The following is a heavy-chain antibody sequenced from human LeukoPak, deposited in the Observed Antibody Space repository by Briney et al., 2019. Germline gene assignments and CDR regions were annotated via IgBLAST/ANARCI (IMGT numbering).Heavy chain of an antibody. CDR1: GLTFSSYW. J-gene: IGHJ3*02. Sequence: PGGSLRLSCAASGLTFSSYWMSWVRQAPGKGLEWVANIKQDGSEKHYVDSVTGRFTISRDNAKNSLYLQMSSLRADDTAVYYCARDLAGPPQEAFDIWGQGTMVTVSS. V-gene: IGHV3-7*01. CDR3: ARDLAGPPQEAFDI. CDR2: IKQDGSEK.